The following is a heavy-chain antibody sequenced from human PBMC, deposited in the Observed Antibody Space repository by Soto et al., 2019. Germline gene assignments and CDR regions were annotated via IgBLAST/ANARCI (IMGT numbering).Heavy chain of an antibody. CDR3: AHGPTGTSYFDY. J-gene: IGHJ4*02. CDR1: GFSLSTSGVS. D-gene: IGHD2-2*01. CDR2: IYWDDDK. V-gene: IGHV2-5*02. Sequence: QITLKESGPPLVKPTQTLTLTCSFSGFSLSTSGVSVGWIRQPPGKALEWLALIYWDDDKRYSPSLNSRLTITQATSKTQVVLTMTNMDPVDTATYYCAHGPTGTSYFDYWGQGTLVTVSS.